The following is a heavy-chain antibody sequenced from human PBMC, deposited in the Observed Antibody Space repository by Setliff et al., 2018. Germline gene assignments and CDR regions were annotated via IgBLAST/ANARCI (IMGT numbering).Heavy chain of an antibody. Sequence: SEDPALTCTVSDDSFTSSRYYWGWIRQAPGSGLEWIGSISYSGTPYYNASVESRVTISIDTSRNQFSLELRSVTVADTATYYCVRPGGTTVVARHFDYWGAGILVTVSS. J-gene: IGHJ4*01. CDR1: DDSFTSSRYY. V-gene: IGHV4-39*01. CDR3: VRPGGTTVVARHFDY. CDR2: ISYSGTP. D-gene: IGHD2-15*01.